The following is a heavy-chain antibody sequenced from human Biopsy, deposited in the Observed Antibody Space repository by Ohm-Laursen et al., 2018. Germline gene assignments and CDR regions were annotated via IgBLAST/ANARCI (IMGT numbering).Heavy chain of an antibody. V-gene: IGHV4-34*01. J-gene: IGHJ5*02. CDR1: VGSFSGYY. Sequence: GTLSLTCSVYVGSFSGYYWTWIRQPPGKGLEWIGEINHSGSTNYNPSLKSRVSISVDTSKNQFSLKLNSVTAADTAVYYCARAGTAINGNSLGFDPWGQGTLVTVSS. CDR2: INHSGST. D-gene: IGHD1-20*01. CDR3: ARAGTAINGNSLGFDP.